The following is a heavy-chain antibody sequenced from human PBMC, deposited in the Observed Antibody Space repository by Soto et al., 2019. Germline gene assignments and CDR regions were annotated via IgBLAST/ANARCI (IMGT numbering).Heavy chain of an antibody. CDR2: ISYDGSNK. CDR1: GFTFSSYG. Sequence: GGSLRLSCAASGFTFSSYGMHWVRQAPGKGLEWVAVISYDGSNKYYADSVKGRFTISRDNSKNTLYLQMNSLRAEDTAVYYCAKDREQWLVSVEDYYYGMDVWGQGTTVTVSS. V-gene: IGHV3-30*18. CDR3: AKDREQWLVSVEDYYYGMDV. D-gene: IGHD6-19*01. J-gene: IGHJ6*02.